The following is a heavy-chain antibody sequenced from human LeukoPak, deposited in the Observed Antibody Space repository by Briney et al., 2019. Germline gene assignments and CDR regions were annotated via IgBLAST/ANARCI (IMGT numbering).Heavy chain of an antibody. CDR1: EFTFSSYS. J-gene: IGHJ6*02. Sequence: GGSLRLSCAASEFTFSSYSMNWVRQAPGKGLEWVSYITNSGNSKSYADSVKGRFTISRDNTKNSLYLQMNSLRAEDTAVYYCARENHLPLWIQLHYYGMDVWGQGTTVTVSS. V-gene: IGHV3-48*01. CDR2: ITNSGNSK. CDR3: ARENHLPLWIQLHYYGMDV. D-gene: IGHD5-18*01.